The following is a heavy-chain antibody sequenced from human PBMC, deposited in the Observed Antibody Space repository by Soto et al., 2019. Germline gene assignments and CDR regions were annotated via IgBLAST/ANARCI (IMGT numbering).Heavy chain of an antibody. Sequence: EVQLVESGGGLVKPGGSLRLSCAASGFTFSNAWMSWVRQAPGKGLEWVGRIKSKTDGGTTDYAAPVKGRFTISRDDSKNTLYLQMNSLKTEDTAVYYCTTGGIVVVTAIPHYYYGMDVWGQGTTVTVSS. CDR2: IKSKTDGGTT. D-gene: IGHD2-21*02. CDR3: TTGGIVVVTAIPHYYYGMDV. V-gene: IGHV3-15*01. CDR1: GFTFSNAW. J-gene: IGHJ6*02.